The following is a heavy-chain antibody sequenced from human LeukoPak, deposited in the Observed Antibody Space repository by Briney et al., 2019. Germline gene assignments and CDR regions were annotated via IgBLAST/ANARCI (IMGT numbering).Heavy chain of an antibody. CDR1: GGSISSGGYS. V-gene: IGHV4-30-2*01. CDR2: IYHSGST. CDR3: ARGQGTYYYGSGSYQSYYFDY. J-gene: IGHJ4*02. D-gene: IGHD3-10*01. Sequence: KSSETLSLTCAVSGGSISSGGYSWRWIRQPPGKGLEWIGYIYHSGSTYYNPSLKSRVTISVDRSKNQFSLKLSSVTAADTAVYYCARGQGTYYYGSGSYQSYYFDYWGQGTLVTVSS.